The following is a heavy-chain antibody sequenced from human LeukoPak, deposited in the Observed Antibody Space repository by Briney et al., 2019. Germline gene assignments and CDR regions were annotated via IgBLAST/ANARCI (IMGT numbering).Heavy chain of an antibody. CDR2: IKQDGSEK. V-gene: IGHV3-7*01. D-gene: IGHD1-20*01. Sequence: QPGGSLGLSCAASGFTFSSYWMSWVRQAPGKGLEWVANIKQDGSEKYYVDSVKGRFTISRDNAKNSLYLQMNSLRAEDTAVYYCARARNWNYYYYGMDVWGQGTTVTVSS. CDR3: ARARNWNYYYYGMDV. CDR1: GFTFSSYW. J-gene: IGHJ6*02.